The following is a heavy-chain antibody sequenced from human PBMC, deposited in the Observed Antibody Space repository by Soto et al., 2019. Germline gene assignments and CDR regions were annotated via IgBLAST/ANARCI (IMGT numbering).Heavy chain of an antibody. D-gene: IGHD3-10*01. CDR1: GYSFTSYW. J-gene: IGHJ6*02. CDR2: IDPSDSYT. CDR3: ARLPRGGRGGYYYYGMDV. V-gene: IGHV5-10-1*01. Sequence: EVQLVQSGAEVKKPGESLRISCKGSGYSFTSYWIIWVRQMPGKGLEWMGRIDPSDSYTNYSPSFQGHVTISADKSSSTAYLQWSGLKAPDTARYCWARLPRGGRGGYYYYGMDVWGQGTTVTVSS.